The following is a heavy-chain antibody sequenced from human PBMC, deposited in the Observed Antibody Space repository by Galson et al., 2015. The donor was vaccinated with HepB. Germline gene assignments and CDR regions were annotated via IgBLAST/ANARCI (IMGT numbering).Heavy chain of an antibody. D-gene: IGHD1-26*01. CDR3: AKDRYSGSYFGLVDY. CDR1: GFTFNSYA. CDR2: ISDSGGST. Sequence: SLRLSCAASGFTFNSYAMSWVRQAPGKGLEWVSAISDSGGSTYYADSVKGRFTISRDNSRNTLFLQMNSLRAEDTAIYYCAKDRYSGSYFGLVDYWGQGTLVTVSS. J-gene: IGHJ4*02. V-gene: IGHV3-23*01.